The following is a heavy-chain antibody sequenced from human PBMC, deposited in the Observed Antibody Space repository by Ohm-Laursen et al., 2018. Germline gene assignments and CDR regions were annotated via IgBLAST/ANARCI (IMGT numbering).Heavy chain of an antibody. V-gene: IGHV4-31*03. CDR3: ARDNYDSSGYYTE. Sequence: TLSLTCTVSGGSISSGGYYWSWIRQHPGKGLEWIGYIYYSGSTYYNPSLKSRVTISVDMSKNQFSLKLSSVTAADTAVYYCARDNYDSSGYYTEWGQGTLVTVSS. J-gene: IGHJ4*02. CDR1: GGSISSGGYY. D-gene: IGHD3-22*01. CDR2: IYYSGST.